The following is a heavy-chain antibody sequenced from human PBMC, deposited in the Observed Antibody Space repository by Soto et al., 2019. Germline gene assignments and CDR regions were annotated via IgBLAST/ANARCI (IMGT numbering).Heavy chain of an antibody. CDR2: ISYDGNNK. V-gene: IGHV3-30*18. D-gene: IGHD1-1*01. CDR1: GFTFSGYG. Sequence: GGSLRLSCAASGFTFSGYGMHWVRQAPGKGLEWVAVISYDGNNKYYADSVKGRSTISRDNSKNTLYLQMNSLRAEDTAVYYCAKGGRGTYYYYYGMDVWGQGTTVTVSS. J-gene: IGHJ6*02. CDR3: AKGGRGTYYYYYGMDV.